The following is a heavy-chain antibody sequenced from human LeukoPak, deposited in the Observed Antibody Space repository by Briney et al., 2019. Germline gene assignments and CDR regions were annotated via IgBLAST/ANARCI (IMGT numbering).Heavy chain of an antibody. CDR3: AREGSAFDI. CDR1: GGTFSSYA. CDR2: IIPIFGTA. V-gene: IGHV1-69*05. J-gene: IGHJ3*02. Sequence: ASVKVSCKASGGTFSSYAISWVRQAPGQGLEWMGGIIPIFGTANYAQKFQGRVTITTDESTSTAYTELSRLRSDDTAVYYCAREGSAFDIWGQGTMVTVSS. D-gene: IGHD3-10*01.